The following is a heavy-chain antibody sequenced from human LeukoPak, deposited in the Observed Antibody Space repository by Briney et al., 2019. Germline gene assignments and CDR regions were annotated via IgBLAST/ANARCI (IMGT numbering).Heavy chain of an antibody. J-gene: IGHJ4*02. V-gene: IGHV3-74*01. CDR2: INDDGSSA. D-gene: IGHD6-19*01. CDR1: GFTFSDYY. CDR3: ATSYSSGWWSLDY. Sequence: GGSLRLSCAASGFTFSDYYMSWIRQAPGKGLVWVSRINDDGSSASFADSVKGRFTTSRDNAKNTLYLQMNSLRAEDTAVYYCATSYSSGWWSLDYWGQGTLVTVSS.